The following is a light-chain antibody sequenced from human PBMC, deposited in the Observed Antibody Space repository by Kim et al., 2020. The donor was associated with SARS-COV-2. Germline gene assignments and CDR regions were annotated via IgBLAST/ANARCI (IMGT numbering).Light chain of an antibody. CDR2: DAS. CDR3: QQRSNWIT. V-gene: IGKV3-11*01. CDR1: QSVSSY. Sequence: LSLSPGERATLSCRASQSVSSYLAWYQQKPGQAPRLLIYDASNRATGIPARFSGSGSGTDFTLTISSLEPEDFAVYYCQQRSNWITFGQGTRLEIK. J-gene: IGKJ5*01.